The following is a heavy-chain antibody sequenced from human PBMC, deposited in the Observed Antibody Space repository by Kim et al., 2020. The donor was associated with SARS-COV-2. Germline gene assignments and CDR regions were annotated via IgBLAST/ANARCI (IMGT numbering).Heavy chain of an antibody. Sequence: TYYAASVKGRFTISRDDSKNTVYLQMNSLRAEDTAVYFCAREPSTYFDYWGQGTLVTVSS. CDR3: AREPSTYFDY. V-gene: IGHV3-66*01. CDR2: T. J-gene: IGHJ4*02.